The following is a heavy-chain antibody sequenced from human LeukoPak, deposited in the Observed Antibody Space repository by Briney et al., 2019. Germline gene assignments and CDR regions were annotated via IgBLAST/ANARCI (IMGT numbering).Heavy chain of an antibody. V-gene: IGHV4-59*01. D-gene: IGHD6-19*01. Sequence: PSETLSLTCTVSGGSMSSYYWSWIRQPPGKGLEWIGYIYYSGSTNYNPSLKSRVTISVDTSKNQFSLKLSSVTAADTAVYYCARPLYSSGWYALDYWGQRTLVTVSS. CDR3: ARPLYSSGWYALDY. CDR2: IYYSGST. CDR1: GGSMSSYY. J-gene: IGHJ4*02.